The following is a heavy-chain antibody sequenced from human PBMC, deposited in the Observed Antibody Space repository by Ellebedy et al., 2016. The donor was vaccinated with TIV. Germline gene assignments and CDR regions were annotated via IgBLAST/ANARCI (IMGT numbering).Heavy chain of an antibody. Sequence: GESLKISCAASGFTFSGSGMHWVRQAPGKGLEWVSSISSGGGNIDYADSVKGRLTISRDNAKSSLFLQMNNLRVEDTALYYCARSDKYCSRDGCLDAFDIWGQGTMVTVSP. CDR3: ARSDKYCSRDGCLDAFDI. CDR1: GFTFSGSG. CDR2: ISSGGGNI. J-gene: IGHJ3*02. V-gene: IGHV3-48*04. D-gene: IGHD2-21*02.